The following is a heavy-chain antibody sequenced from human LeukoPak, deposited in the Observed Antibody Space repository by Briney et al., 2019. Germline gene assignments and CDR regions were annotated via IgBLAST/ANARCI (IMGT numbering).Heavy chain of an antibody. CDR2: INHSGST. CDR3: ARGGRGEAAGFDY. J-gene: IGHJ4*02. Sequence: SETLSLTCAVYGGSFSGYYWSWIRQPPGKGLERIGEINHSGSTNYNPSLKSRVTISVDTSKNQFSLELSSVTAADTAVYYCARGGRGEAAGFDYWGQGTLVTVSS. V-gene: IGHV4-34*01. D-gene: IGHD6-13*01. CDR1: GGSFSGYY.